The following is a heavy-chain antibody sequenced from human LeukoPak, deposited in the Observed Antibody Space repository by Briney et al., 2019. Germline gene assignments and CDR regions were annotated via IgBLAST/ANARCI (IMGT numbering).Heavy chain of an antibody. D-gene: IGHD3-10*01. CDR2: IRWNSGSI. CDR1: RFTFDDYA. Sequence: PGVSVRVSCPACRFTFDDYAMHWLRQAPGKGLEWVSGIRWNSGSIGYADSVKGRFTISRDNAKNSLYLQMNSLRAEDTALYYCAKDFRVYGSGSMYVWGKGTTVTISS. CDR3: AKDFRVYGSGSMYV. J-gene: IGHJ6*03. V-gene: IGHV3-9*01.